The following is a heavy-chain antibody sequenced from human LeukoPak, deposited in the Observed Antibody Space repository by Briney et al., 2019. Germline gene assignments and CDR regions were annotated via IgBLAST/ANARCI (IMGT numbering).Heavy chain of an antibody. CDR3: ARDRGYFDWSPPY. CDR1: GYTFTIYG. Sequence: GASVKVSCKASGYTFTIYGINWVRQAPGQGLEWMGWISAYNGNTNYAQKLQGRVTMTTDTSTSTAYIELRSLRSDDTAVYYCARDRGYFDWSPPYWGQGTLVTVSS. V-gene: IGHV1-18*01. D-gene: IGHD3-9*01. J-gene: IGHJ4*02. CDR2: ISAYNGNT.